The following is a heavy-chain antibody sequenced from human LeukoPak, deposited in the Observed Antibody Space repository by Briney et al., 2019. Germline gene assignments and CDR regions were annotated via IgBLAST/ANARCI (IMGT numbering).Heavy chain of an antibody. CDR3: ARGYCSSTSCHMPWDRAEYFQH. CDR1: GFTFSSYG. Sequence: GGSLRLSCAASGFTFSSYGMHWVRQAPGKGLEWVAFIRYDGSNKYYADSVKGRFTISRDNSKNTLYLQMNSLRAEDTAVYYCARGYCSSTSCHMPWDRAEYFQHWGQGTLVTVSS. V-gene: IGHV3-30*02. J-gene: IGHJ1*01. CDR2: IRYDGSNK. D-gene: IGHD2-2*02.